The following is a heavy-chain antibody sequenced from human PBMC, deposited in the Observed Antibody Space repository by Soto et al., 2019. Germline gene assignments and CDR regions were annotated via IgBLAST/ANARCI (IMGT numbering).Heavy chain of an antibody. CDR2: IYWDDDK. Sequence: VSGPTLVNHTQTLTLACTFCGFSLSTSGVGVGWIRQPPGKALEWLALIYWDDDKRYSPSLKSRLTITKDTSKNQVVLTMTNMDPVDTATYYCAHTKYYYGSGAIDYWGQGTLVTVSS. J-gene: IGHJ4*02. CDR1: GFSLSTSGVG. CDR3: AHTKYYYGSGAIDY. V-gene: IGHV2-5*02. D-gene: IGHD3-10*01.